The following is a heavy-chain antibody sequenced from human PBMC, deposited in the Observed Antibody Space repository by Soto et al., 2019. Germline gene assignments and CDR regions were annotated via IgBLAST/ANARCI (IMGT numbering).Heavy chain of an antibody. D-gene: IGHD6-19*01. CDR3: ARVAVAGHFDY. Sequence: PGGSLRLSCAASGFTFSSYAMHWVRQAPGKGLEWVAVISYDGSNKYYADSVKGRFTISRDNSKNTLYLQMNSLRAEDTAVYYCARVAVAGHFDYWGQGTLVTVSS. J-gene: IGHJ4*02. CDR2: ISYDGSNK. V-gene: IGHV3-30-3*01. CDR1: GFTFSSYA.